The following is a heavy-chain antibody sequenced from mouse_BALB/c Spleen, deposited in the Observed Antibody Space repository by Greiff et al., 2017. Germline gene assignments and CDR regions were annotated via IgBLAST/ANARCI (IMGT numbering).Heavy chain of an antibody. Sequence: EVKLVESGGGLVQPGGSRKLSCAASGFTFSSFGMHWVRQAPEKGLEWVAYISSGSSTIYYADTVKGRFTISRDNPKNTLFLQMTSLRSEDTAMYYCARDDVYYDYDDGFAYWGQGTLVTVSA. CDR2: ISSGSSTI. V-gene: IGHV5-17*02. CDR1: GFTFSSFG. CDR3: ARDDVYYDYDDGFAY. J-gene: IGHJ3*01. D-gene: IGHD2-4*01.